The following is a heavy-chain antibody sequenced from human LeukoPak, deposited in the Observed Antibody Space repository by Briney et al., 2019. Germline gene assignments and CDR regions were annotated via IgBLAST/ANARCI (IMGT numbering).Heavy chain of an antibody. CDR2: MNPNSGNT. D-gene: IGHD3-10*01. CDR3: ARRPPRYYSVNWFDP. V-gene: IGHV1-8*01. Sequence: ASVKVSCKASGYTFTSYDINWVRHATGQGLEWMGWMNPNSGNTGYAQKFQGRVTMTRNTSISTAYMELSSLRSEDTAVYYCARRPPRYYSVNWFDPWGQGTLVTVSS. CDR1: GYTFTSYD. J-gene: IGHJ5*02.